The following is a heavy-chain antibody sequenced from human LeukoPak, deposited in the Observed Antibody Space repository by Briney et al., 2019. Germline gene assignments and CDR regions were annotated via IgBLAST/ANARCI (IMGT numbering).Heavy chain of an antibody. D-gene: IGHD2-15*01. V-gene: IGHV3-13*01. CDR3: ARASPQYCSGGSCLVHYMDV. CDR1: GFTFSSYD. CDR2: IGTAGDT. Sequence: GGSLRLSCAASGFTFSSYDMHWVRQATGKGLEWVSAIGTAGDTYYPGSVKGRFTISRENAKNSLYLQMNSLRAGDTAVYYCARASPQYCSGGSCLVHYMDVWGKGTTVTISS. J-gene: IGHJ6*03.